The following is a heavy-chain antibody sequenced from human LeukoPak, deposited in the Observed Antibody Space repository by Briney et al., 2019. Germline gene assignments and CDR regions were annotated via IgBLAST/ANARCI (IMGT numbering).Heavy chain of an antibody. D-gene: IGHD6-19*01. Sequence: GGSLRLSCAASGFTFSNAWMSWVRQAPGKGLEWVGRIKSKTDGGTTDYAAPVKGRFTISRDDSKNTLYLQMNRLKTEDTTVVYCRTVGWLVGTPFDYDGRGTLVTVSS. CDR2: IKSKTDGGTT. V-gene: IGHV3-15*01. CDR1: GFTFSNAW. CDR3: RTVGWLVGTPFDY. J-gene: IGHJ4*02.